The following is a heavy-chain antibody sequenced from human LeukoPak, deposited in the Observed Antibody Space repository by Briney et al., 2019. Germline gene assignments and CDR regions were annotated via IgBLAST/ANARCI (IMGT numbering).Heavy chain of an antibody. Sequence: SETLSLTCTVSGGSISSGGFYRSWIRQPAGKGLEWIGYIYYSGSTNYNPSLKSRVTISVDTSKNQFSLKLSSVTAADTAVYYSARHYTSGFDYWGQGTLVTVSS. CDR1: GGSISSGGFY. J-gene: IGHJ4*02. CDR3: ARHYTSGFDY. CDR2: IYYSGST. V-gene: IGHV4-61*10. D-gene: IGHD6-19*01.